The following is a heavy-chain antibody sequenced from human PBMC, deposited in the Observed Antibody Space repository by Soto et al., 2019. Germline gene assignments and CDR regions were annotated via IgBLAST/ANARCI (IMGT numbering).Heavy chain of an antibody. CDR3: AMTETTLYNWFDP. J-gene: IGHJ5*02. CDR1: GGSISGYY. CDR2: IYYSGTT. Sequence: QVQLQESGPGLVKPSEALSLTCTVSGGSISGYYWSWIRQSPGKGLEWIGHIYYSGTTKYNPSHKSRVTMSLDTYKKQYSLRLNPVTAAEAAVYYCAMTETTLYNWFDPWGQGTLVTVSS. D-gene: IGHD3-16*01. V-gene: IGHV4-59*12.